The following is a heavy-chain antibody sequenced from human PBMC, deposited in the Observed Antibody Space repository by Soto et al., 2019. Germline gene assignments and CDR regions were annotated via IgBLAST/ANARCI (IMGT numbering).Heavy chain of an antibody. V-gene: IGHV4-30-2*01. Sequence: TLSLTFALSVGSIRSGGYSWSLIRHPPGTGLEWIGYIYHSGSTYYNPSLKSRVTISVDRSKNQFSLKLSSVTAADTAVYYCARAARLKFDYWGQGILVTVSS. J-gene: IGHJ4*02. D-gene: IGHD2-15*01. CDR1: VGSIRSGGYS. CDR3: ARAARLKFDY. CDR2: IYHSGST.